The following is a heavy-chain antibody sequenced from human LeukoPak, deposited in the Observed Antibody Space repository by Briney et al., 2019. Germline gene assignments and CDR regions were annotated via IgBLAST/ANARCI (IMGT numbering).Heavy chain of an antibody. J-gene: IGHJ4*02. V-gene: IGHV4-61*02. CDR1: GGSISSGSYY. Sequence: SETLSLTCTVSGGSISSGSYYWSWIRQPAGKGLEWIGRIYTSGSTNYNPSLKSRVTISVDTSKNQFSLKLSSVTAADTAVYYCASTYYYDSRALVFDYWGQGTLVTVSS. CDR3: ASTYYYDSRALVFDY. D-gene: IGHD3-22*01. CDR2: IYTSGST.